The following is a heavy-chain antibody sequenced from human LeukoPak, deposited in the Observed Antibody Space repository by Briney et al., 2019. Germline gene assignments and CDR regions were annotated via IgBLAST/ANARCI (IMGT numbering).Heavy chain of an antibody. CDR3: AREGAAAGVSVPWFDP. CDR2: INHSGST. V-gene: IGHV4-34*01. Sequence: SETLSLTRAVYGGSFSGYYWSWIRQPPGKGLEWIGEINHSGSTNYNPSLKSRVTISVDTSKNQFSLKLSSVTAADTAVYYCAREGAAAGVSVPWFDPWGQGTLVTVSS. J-gene: IGHJ5*02. CDR1: GGSFSGYY. D-gene: IGHD6-13*01.